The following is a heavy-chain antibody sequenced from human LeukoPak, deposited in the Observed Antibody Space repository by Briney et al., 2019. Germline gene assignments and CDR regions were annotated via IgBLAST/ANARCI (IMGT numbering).Heavy chain of an antibody. D-gene: IGHD3-16*01. V-gene: IGHV3-74*03. Sequence: GGSLRLSCAASGFAFSSYSMHWVRQAPGKGLVWVSRINSDGSGTTYADSVKGRFTISRDNAKNTLDLHMNNLRAEDTAVYYCAKGGTGHSDYWGQGTLVTVSS. CDR3: AKGGTGHSDY. CDR1: GFAFSSYS. CDR2: INSDGSGT. J-gene: IGHJ4*02.